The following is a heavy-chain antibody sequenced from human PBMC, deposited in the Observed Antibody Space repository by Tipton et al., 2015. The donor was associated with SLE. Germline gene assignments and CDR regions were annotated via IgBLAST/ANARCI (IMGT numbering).Heavy chain of an antibody. CDR2: IFQNGNT. D-gene: IGHD1-1*01. J-gene: IGHJ5*02. CDR3: ARASFFDERSSGMGWFDP. CDR1: GGSVIGKNW. V-gene: IGHV4-4*02. Sequence: TLSLTCTVSGGSVIGKNWWSWLRQRPGKGPEWIAKIFQNGNTNYNPSLRSRVTISMDKSRNQISLRLTSVTAADTAVYYCARASFFDERSSGMGWFDPWGPGALVTVSS.